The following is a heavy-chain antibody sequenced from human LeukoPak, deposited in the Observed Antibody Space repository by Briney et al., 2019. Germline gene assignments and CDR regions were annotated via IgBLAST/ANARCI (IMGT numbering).Heavy chain of an antibody. CDR2: ISWNSGNI. D-gene: IGHD4-17*01. J-gene: IGHJ4*02. V-gene: IGHV3-9*01. CDR1: GFTFDDYA. Sequence: PGRSLRLSCAASGFTFDDYAMHWVRQAPGKGLEWVSGISWNSGNIGYADSVKGRFTISRDNAKNSLYLQMNSLRAEDTALYYCATTVSHGFDYWGQGTLVTVSS. CDR3: ATTVSHGFDY.